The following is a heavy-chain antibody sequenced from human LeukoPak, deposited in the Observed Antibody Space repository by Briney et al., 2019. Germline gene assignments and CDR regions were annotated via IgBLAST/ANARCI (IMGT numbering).Heavy chain of an antibody. CDR2: INAGNGNT. D-gene: IGHD5-18*01. V-gene: IGHV1-3*01. CDR1: GYTFTSYA. CDR3: ARGGRIQLWLRSYYFDY. J-gene: IGHJ4*02. Sequence: ASVKVSCKASGYTFTSYAMHWVRQAPGQRLEWMGWINAGNGNTKYSQKFRGRVTITRDTSASTAYMELSSLRSEDTAVYYCARGGRIQLWLRSYYFDYWGQGTLVTVSS.